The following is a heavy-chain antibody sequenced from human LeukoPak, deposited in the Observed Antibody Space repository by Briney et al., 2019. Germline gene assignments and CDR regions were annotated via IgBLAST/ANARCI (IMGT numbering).Heavy chain of an antibody. CDR2: INHSGST. CDR3: ARGNYDLGFLGFDI. CDR1: GGSISSSSYY. V-gene: IGHV4-39*07. Sequence: SETLSLTCTVSGGSISSSSYYWGWIRQPPGKGLEWIGEINHSGSTNYNPSLKSRVTISVDTSKNQFSLKLSSVTAADTAMYYCARGNYDLGFLGFDIWGQGTMVTVSS. D-gene: IGHD3-16*01. J-gene: IGHJ3*02.